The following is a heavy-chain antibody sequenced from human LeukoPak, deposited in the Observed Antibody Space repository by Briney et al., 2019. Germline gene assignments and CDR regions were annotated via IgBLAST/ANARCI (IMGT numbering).Heavy chain of an antibody. D-gene: IGHD1-26*01. J-gene: IGHJ4*02. CDR2: IHRDDKT. CDR1: GFTVSSSF. Sequence: GGSLRLSCAASGFTVSSSFIYWVRRAPGKGLEWVSFIHRDDKTYYADSVKGRFTMSRDSSKNTLYLQMNSLRAEDTAVYYCTRAGRSDHSGSFFWGQGTLVTVSS. CDR3: TRAGRSDHSGSFF. V-gene: IGHV3-53*01.